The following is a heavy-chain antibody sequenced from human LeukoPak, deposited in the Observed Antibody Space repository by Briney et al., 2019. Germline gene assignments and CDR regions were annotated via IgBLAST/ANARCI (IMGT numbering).Heavy chain of an antibody. D-gene: IGHD3-16*01. V-gene: IGHV3-23*01. CDR1: GFTFFCYA. Sequence: GGSLRLSCGASGFTFFCYAMSWVRRARGEGVDRFSPINGSGGSTYYPDAVKGHFTISIDNSKNTGDLQLNSLRAQDIVLYCCAKVEIITYYFAYWGQATLVTASP. CDR2: INGSGGST. CDR3: AKVEIITYYFAY. J-gene: IGHJ4*02.